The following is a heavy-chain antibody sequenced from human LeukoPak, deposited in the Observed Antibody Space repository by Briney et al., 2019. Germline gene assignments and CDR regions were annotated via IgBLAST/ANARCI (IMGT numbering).Heavy chain of an antibody. V-gene: IGHV4-39*07. CDR1: GGSISSSSYY. CDR2: IYHSGST. CDR3: AREGGSGSQYPPQLWFDP. Sequence: ASETLSLTCTVSGGSISSSSYYWGWIRQPPGKGLEWIGYIYHSGSTYYNPSLKSRVTISVDRSKNQFSLKLSSVTAADTAVYYCAREGGSGSQYPPQLWFDPWGQGTLVTVSS. J-gene: IGHJ5*02. D-gene: IGHD3-10*01.